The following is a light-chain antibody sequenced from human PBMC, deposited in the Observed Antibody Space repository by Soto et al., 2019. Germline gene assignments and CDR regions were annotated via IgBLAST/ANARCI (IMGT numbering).Light chain of an antibody. CDR1: SSDVGGYNY. J-gene: IGLJ2*01. Sequence: QLVLTQPASVSGSPGQSITISCTGTSSDVGGYNYVSWYQQHPGKAPKLMIYDVSNRPSGVSNRFSGSKSGNTASLTISGLQAEDEADYYCSSYTSSSNLEVVFGGGTKLTVL. CDR3: SSYTSSSNLEVV. CDR2: DVS. V-gene: IGLV2-14*01.